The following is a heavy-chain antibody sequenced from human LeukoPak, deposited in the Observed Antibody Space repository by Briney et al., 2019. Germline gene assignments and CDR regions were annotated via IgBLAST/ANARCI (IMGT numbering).Heavy chain of an antibody. CDR1: GFTFSSYS. V-gene: IGHV3-23*01. CDR3: AKGGPQFFDY. D-gene: IGHD5-24*01. CDR2: ISGSDGTT. J-gene: IGHJ4*02. Sequence: GGSLRLSCAASGFTFSSYSMNWVRQAPGKGLEWVSTISGSDGTTNYADSVKGRFTISRDSSKSALYLQMNSLRAEDTAVYFCAKGGPQFFDYWGQGSLVTVSS.